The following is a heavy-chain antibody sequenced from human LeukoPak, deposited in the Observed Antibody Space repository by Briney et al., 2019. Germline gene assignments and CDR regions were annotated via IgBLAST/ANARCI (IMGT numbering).Heavy chain of an antibody. CDR1: GGSISSSSYY. D-gene: IGHD4-23*01. V-gene: IGHV4-39*02. CDR2: IYYSGST. J-gene: IGHJ4*02. CDR3: ARDLLNEGNHLDY. Sequence: PSETLSLTCTVSGGSISSSSYYWGWIRQPPGKGLEWIGSIYYSGSTYYNPSLKSRVTISVDTSKNQFSLKLSSVTAADTAVYYCARDLLNEGNHLDYWGQRTLVTVSS.